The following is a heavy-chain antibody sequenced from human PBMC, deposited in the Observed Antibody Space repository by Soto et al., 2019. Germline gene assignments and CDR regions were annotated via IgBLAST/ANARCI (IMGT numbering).Heavy chain of an antibody. Sequence: QVHLQQWGAGLLKPSETLSLTCAVNGGSLTGYYWSWIRQPPGKGLEWIGEIKDGGVTNYSPSLKGRVTMSADTSKNQFSLKLNSGTAADTAVYCCARRQGGIVATHWDQGTLVTVSS. CDR3: ARRQGGIVATH. D-gene: IGHD5-12*01. J-gene: IGHJ4*02. CDR2: IKDGGVT. V-gene: IGHV4-34*01. CDR1: GGSLTGYY.